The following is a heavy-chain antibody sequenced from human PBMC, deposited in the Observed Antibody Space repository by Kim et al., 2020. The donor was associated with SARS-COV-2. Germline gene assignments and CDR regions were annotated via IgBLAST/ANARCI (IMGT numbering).Heavy chain of an antibody. J-gene: IGHJ3*02. CDR3: ASQVSTGAFYI. V-gene: IGHV3-53*01. CDR2: IYSGGST. D-gene: IGHD3-10*01. Sequence: LEYVSVIYSGGSTYYADSVKGRFTISRDNSKNTLYLQMNSLRAEDTAVYDSASQVSTGAFYIWGQRTMVT.